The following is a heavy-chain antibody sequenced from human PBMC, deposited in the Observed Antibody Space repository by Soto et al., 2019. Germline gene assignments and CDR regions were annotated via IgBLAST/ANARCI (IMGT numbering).Heavy chain of an antibody. D-gene: IGHD6-13*01. V-gene: IGHV4-34*01. Sequence: SETLSLTCTVYGGSFSGFYWSWVRQPPGKGLEWVGEINHSGSTNYNPSLKSRVTISVDTSKNQLSLMLSSVTAADTAVYYCAGQAGFLVTPGMRVYYYYSGMDVWGQGTTVTV. CDR2: INHSGST. CDR3: AGQAGFLVTPGMRVYYYYSGMDV. J-gene: IGHJ6*02. CDR1: GGSFSGFY.